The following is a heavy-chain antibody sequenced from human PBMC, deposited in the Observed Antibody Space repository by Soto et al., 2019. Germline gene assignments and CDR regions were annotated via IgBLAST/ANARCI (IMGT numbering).Heavy chain of an antibody. CDR1: GFTFSSYW. D-gene: IGHD2-2*01. CDR3: ARVGGLEDCSSTSCKDYYYYMDV. Sequence: GGSLRLSCAASGFTFSSYWMSWVRQAPGKGLEWVANIKQDGSEKYYVDSVKGRFTISRDNAKNSLYLQMNSLRAEDTAVYYCARVGGLEDCSSTSCKDYYYYMDVWGKGTTVTVSS. J-gene: IGHJ6*03. V-gene: IGHV3-7*01. CDR2: IKQDGSEK.